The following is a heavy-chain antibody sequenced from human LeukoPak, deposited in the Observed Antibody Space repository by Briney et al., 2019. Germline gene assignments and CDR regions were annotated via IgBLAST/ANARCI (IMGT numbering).Heavy chain of an antibody. Sequence: GGSLRLSCAASGFTFSSYGMHWVRQAPGKGLEWVAVIWYDGSNKYYADSVKGRFTISRDNSKNTLYLQMNSLRAEDTAVYYCARGVYGSGSYYNMGDWGQGTLVTVSS. CDR2: IWYDGSNK. CDR1: GFTFSSYG. V-gene: IGHV3-33*01. D-gene: IGHD3-10*01. CDR3: ARGVYGSGSYYNMGD. J-gene: IGHJ4*02.